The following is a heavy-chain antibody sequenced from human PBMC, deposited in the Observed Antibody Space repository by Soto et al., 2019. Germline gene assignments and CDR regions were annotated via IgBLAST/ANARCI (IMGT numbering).Heavy chain of an antibody. J-gene: IGHJ4*02. CDR2: IYYSGST. V-gene: IGHV4-39*01. CDR1: GGSISSSSYY. D-gene: IGHD4-17*01. Sequence: SETLSLTCTVSGGSISSSSYYWGWIRQPPGKGLEWMGSIYYSGSTYYNPSLKSRVTISVDTSKNQFSLKLSSVTAADTAVYYCARLLSRSGLLDYWGQGTLVTVSS. CDR3: ARLLSRSGLLDY.